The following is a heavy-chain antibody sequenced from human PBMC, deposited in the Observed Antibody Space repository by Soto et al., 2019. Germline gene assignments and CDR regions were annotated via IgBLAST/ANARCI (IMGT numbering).Heavy chain of an antibody. D-gene: IGHD6-25*01. J-gene: IGHJ6*02. Sequence: DVQLLGSGGGLVQPGGSLRLSCAASGFTFSSYGMSWVRQAPGKGLEWVAGISGSGATTYYADSVKGRFTISRDNSKNTLYLPINSLRAEDTALYYCANAIKAGYYYYGVDVWGQGTTVTVSS. CDR2: ISGSGATT. CDR3: ANAIKAGYYYYGVDV. CDR1: GFTFSSYG. V-gene: IGHV3-23*01.